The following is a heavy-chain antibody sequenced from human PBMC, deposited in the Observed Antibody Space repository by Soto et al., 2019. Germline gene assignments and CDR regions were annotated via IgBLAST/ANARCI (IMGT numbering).Heavy chain of an antibody. J-gene: IGHJ5*02. D-gene: IGHD3-10*01. Sequence: SETLSLTCTVTGGSISTYYWSWIRQPPGKGLEWIGHIYYTGNTNYNPSLKSRVTISVDTSTNRFSLRLRSVSAADTAVYYCARAQSFEFPNCFDPWCQGPLVTVSS. CDR3: ARAQSFEFPNCFDP. CDR1: GGSISTYY. V-gene: IGHV4-59*13. CDR2: IYYTGNT.